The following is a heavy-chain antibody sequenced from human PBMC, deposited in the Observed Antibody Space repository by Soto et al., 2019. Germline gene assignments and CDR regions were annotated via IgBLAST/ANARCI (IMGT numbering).Heavy chain of an antibody. CDR3: AGCGTTGGLDV. D-gene: IGHD1-1*01. V-gene: IGHV3-30*05. CDR1: GFTFRSYV. Sequence: QVQLVESGGGVVQPGTSLRVSCVGSGFTFRSYVIHWVRQAPGKGMEWVALTSYDGSDKYYGDSVRGRFTISRDNCRNTVDLQMDSLRVEGAALYCCAGCGTTGGLDVWGQGTLVSVSS. CDR2: TSYDGSDK. J-gene: IGHJ1*01.